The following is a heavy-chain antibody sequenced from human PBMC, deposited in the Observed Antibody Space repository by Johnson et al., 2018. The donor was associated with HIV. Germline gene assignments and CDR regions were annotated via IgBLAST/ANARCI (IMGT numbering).Heavy chain of an antibody. Sequence: VQLVESGGGVVRPGGSLRLSCAASGFKFDDYGMSWVRQAPGKGLEWVSGINWNGGSTGYADSVKGRFTISRDNAKNSLYLQMNSLRAEDTALYYCARWVGDIVVVPAAADAFDIWGQGTMVTVSS. D-gene: IGHD2-2*01. CDR2: INWNGGST. CDR1: GFKFDDYG. J-gene: IGHJ3*02. CDR3: ARWVGDIVVVPAAADAFDI. V-gene: IGHV3-20*04.